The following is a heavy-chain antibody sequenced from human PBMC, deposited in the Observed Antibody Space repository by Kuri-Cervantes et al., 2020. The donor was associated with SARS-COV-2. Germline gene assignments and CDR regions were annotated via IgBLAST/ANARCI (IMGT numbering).Heavy chain of an antibody. V-gene: IGHV4-39*01. Sequence: GSLRLSCTVSGGSISRTTYYWGWIRQPPGKGLEWIGSIFYGGSTYCNPCLKRRVTISVDTSKNQFSLKLSSVTAADTAVYYCARLAREYDFVYDRVERGGFDYWGQGTLVTVSS. J-gene: IGHJ4*02. CDR3: ARLAREYDFVYDRVERGGFDY. CDR2: IFYGGST. D-gene: IGHD3-3*01. CDR1: GGSISRTTYY.